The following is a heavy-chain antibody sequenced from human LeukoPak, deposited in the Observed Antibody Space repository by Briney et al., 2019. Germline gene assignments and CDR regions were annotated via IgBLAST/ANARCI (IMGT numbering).Heavy chain of an antibody. CDR3: ARVLGVREYYYYYMDV. J-gene: IGHJ6*03. V-gene: IGHV4-39*07. CDR1: GGSISSSSYY. D-gene: IGHD3-16*01. Sequence: PSETLSLTCTVSGGSISSSSYYWGWIRQPPGKGLEWIGSIYYSGSTYYNPSLKSRVTISVDTSKNQFSLKLSSVTAADTAVYYCARVLGVREYYYYYMDVWGKGTTVTVSS. CDR2: IYYSGST.